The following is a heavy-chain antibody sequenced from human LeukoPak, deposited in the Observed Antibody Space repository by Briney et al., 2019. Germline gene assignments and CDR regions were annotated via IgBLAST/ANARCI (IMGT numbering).Heavy chain of an antibody. V-gene: IGHV1-8*01. CDR1: GYTFTSYD. CDR2: MNPNSGNT. Sequence: ASVKVSCKASGYTFTSYDINWVRQATGQGLEWMGWMNPNSGNTGYAQKFQGRVTMTRNTSISTAYMELSSLRSEDTAVYYCARGPGGKPYYYYGMDVWGQGTTVTVSS. J-gene: IGHJ6*02. CDR3: ARGPGGKPYYYYGMDV. D-gene: IGHD1-14*01.